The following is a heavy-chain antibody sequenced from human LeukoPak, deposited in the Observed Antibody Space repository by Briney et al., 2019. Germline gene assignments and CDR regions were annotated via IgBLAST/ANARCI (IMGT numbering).Heavy chain of an antibody. CDR3: ARDEA. CDR2: MNPNSGNT. V-gene: IGHV1-8*01. J-gene: IGHJ5*02. CDR1: DTPSPVM. Sequence: ASVKAPARLLDTPSPVMIPTGCDRPLDKGLSGWMNPNSGNTGYAQKFQGRVTMTRNTSISTAYMELSSLRSEDTAVYYCARDEAWGQGTLVTVSS.